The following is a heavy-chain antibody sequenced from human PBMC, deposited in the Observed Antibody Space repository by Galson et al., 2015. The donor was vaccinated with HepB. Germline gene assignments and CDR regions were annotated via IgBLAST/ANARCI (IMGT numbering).Heavy chain of an antibody. V-gene: IGHV1-3*01. J-gene: IGHJ4*02. Sequence: SVKVSCKASGYTFTSYAMHWVRQAPGQRLEWMGWINAGNGNTKYSQKFQGRVTITRDTSASTAYMELSSLRSEDTAVYYCARGPPGWIQLWLPLDYWGQGTLVTVSS. CDR3: ARGPPGWIQLWLPLDY. CDR2: INAGNGNT. CDR1: GYTFTSYA. D-gene: IGHD5-18*01.